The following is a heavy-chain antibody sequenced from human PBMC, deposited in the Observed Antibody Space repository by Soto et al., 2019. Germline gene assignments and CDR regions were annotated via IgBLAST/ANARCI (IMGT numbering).Heavy chain of an antibody. CDR1: GGSISSGGYY. Sequence: SETLSLTCTVSGGSISSGGYYWSWIRQHPGKGLEWIGYIYYSGSTYYNPSLKSRVTISVDTSKNQFSLKLSSVTAADTAVYYCARDPFGDSSGYYLFDIWGQGTMVTVSS. CDR2: IYYSGST. J-gene: IGHJ3*02. CDR3: ARDPFGDSSGYYLFDI. V-gene: IGHV4-31*03. D-gene: IGHD3-22*01.